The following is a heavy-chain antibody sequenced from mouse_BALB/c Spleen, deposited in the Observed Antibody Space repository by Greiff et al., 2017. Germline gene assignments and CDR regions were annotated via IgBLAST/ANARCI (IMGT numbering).Heavy chain of an antibody. CDR2: IYPYNGGT. D-gene: IGHD1-1*01. CDR3: AISYYYGSSYSWFAY. CDR1: GYTFTDYN. V-gene: IGHV1S29*02. Sequence: VQLQQSGPELVKPGASVKISCKASGYTFTDYNMHWVKQSHGKSLEWIGYIYPYNGGTGYNQKFKSKATLTVDNSSSTAYMELRSLTSEDSAVYYCAISYYYGSSYSWFAYWGQGTLVTVSA. J-gene: IGHJ3*01.